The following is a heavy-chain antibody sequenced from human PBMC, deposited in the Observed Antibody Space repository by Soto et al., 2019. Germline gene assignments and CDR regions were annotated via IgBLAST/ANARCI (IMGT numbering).Heavy chain of an antibody. CDR1: GGSFSGYY. CDR2: INHSGST. CDR3: AREGSGSYYGY. D-gene: IGHD3-10*01. Sequence: SSETLSLTCAVYGGSFSGYYWSWIRQPPGKGLEWIGEINHSGSTNYNPSLKSRVTISVDTSKNQFSLKLSSVTAADTAVYYCAREGSGSYYGYWGQGTLVTVSS. V-gene: IGHV4-34*01. J-gene: IGHJ4*02.